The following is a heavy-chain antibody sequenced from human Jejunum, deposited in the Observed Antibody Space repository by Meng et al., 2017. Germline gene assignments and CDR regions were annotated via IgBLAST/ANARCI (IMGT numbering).Heavy chain of an antibody. V-gene: IGHV4-61*08. CDR2: ANT. J-gene: IGHJ4*02. Sequence: QVQRQGSGPGLVRPSETLSLICTVSGGSVGRAGYQWGWIRQPPGRGLEWIGYANTNYNPSLESRVTISVDESKNQFSLTLNSVTAADTAVYYCARGVGDIRVGFDYWGQGILVHRLL. CDR3: ARGVGDIRVGFDY. CDR1: GGSVGRAGYQ. D-gene: IGHD5-12*01.